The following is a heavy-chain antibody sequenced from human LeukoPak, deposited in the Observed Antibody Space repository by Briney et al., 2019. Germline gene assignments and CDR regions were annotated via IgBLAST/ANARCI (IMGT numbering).Heavy chain of an antibody. CDR1: GGSISNYY. CDR2: IYYSGST. CDR3: VGGYSNSLSY. D-gene: IGHD4-11*01. Sequence: SETLSLTCTVSGGSISNYYWRWIRQPPGKGLEWIGYIYYSGSTNYSPSLKSRVTISLDTSKNQFSLNLSSVTAADTAVYYCVGGYSNSLSYWGQGTLVTVSS. V-gene: IGHV4-59*01. J-gene: IGHJ4*02.